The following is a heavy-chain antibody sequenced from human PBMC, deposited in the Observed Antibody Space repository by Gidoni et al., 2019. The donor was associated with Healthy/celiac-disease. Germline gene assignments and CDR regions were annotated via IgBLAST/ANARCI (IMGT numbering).Heavy chain of an antibody. J-gene: IGHJ6*02. CDR1: GFTFDDYA. Sequence: EVQLVESGGGLVQPGRSLSLSCAASGFTFDDYAMHWVRQAPGKGLEWVSGISWNSGSIGYADSVKGRFTISRDNAKNSLYLQMNSLRAEDTALYYCAKDTPTYGMDVWGQGTTVTVSS. CDR3: AKDTPTYGMDV. CDR2: ISWNSGSI. V-gene: IGHV3-9*01.